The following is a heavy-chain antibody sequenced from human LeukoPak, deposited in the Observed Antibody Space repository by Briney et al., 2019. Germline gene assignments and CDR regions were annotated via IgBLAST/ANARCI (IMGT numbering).Heavy chain of an antibody. Sequence: GGSLRLSCAASGFTFSSYSMNWVRQAPGKGLEWVSYISSSSSTIYYADSVKGRFTISRDNAKNSLYLQMNSLRAEDTAVYYCARSHPLGYSSSWPQGYWGQGTLVTVSS. V-gene: IGHV3-48*04. CDR1: GFTFSSYS. D-gene: IGHD6-13*01. CDR2: ISSSSSTI. J-gene: IGHJ4*02. CDR3: ARSHPLGYSSSWPQGY.